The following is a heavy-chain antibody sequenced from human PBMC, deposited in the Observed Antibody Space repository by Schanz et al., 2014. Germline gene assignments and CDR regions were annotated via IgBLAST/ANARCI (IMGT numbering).Heavy chain of an antibody. J-gene: IGHJ4*02. D-gene: IGHD5-12*01. Sequence: EVQLLDSGGGLVQPGGSLRLSCAVSGFTVSSNHMSWVRQAPGKGLEWVSAISGSGGSTYYADSVKGRFTISRDNSKNTLYLHMNSLRSEDTAVYSWARGIGGYGANNYFDYWGQGTLVTVSS. CDR1: GFTVSSNH. V-gene: IGHV3-23*01. CDR2: ISGSGGST. CDR3: ARGIGGYGANNYFDY.